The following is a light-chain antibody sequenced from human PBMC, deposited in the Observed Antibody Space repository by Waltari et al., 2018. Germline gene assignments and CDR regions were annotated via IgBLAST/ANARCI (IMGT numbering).Light chain of an antibody. CDR3: QQSYTTVRT. CDR1: QSITDS. V-gene: IGKV1-39*01. J-gene: IGKJ1*01. CDR2: AAS. Sequence: DIHMTQSPSSLYASVGDGVTITCRASQSITDSLNWYQQKPGKAPKLLIYAASNLQNGVPSRFSGSGSGTDFTLTINSLQPEDFATYYCQQSYTTVRTFGLGTKVEI.